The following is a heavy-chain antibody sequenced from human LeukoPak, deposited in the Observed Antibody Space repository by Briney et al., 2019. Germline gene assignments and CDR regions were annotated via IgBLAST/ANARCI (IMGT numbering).Heavy chain of an antibody. J-gene: IGHJ4*02. Sequence: SVKVSCKASGYTFTGYYMHWVRQAPGQGLEWMGGIIPIFGTANYAQKFQGRVTITADESTSTAYMELSSLRSEDTAVYYCARGKLGSGGGALFDYWGQGTLVTVSS. D-gene: IGHD1-26*01. CDR3: ARGKLGSGGGALFDY. V-gene: IGHV1-69*13. CDR2: IIPIFGTA. CDR1: GYTFTGYY.